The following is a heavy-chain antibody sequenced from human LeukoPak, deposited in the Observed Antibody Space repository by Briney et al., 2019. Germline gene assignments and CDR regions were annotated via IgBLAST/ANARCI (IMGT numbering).Heavy chain of an antibody. CDR2: INHSGST. V-gene: IGHV4-34*01. J-gene: IGHJ4*02. Sequence: PSETLSLTCAVYGGSFSGYYWSWIRQPPGKGLEWIGEINHSGSTNYNPSLKSRVTISVDTSKNQFSLKLSSVTAADTAVYYCAGGPPRYRMRNGYNYFGYWGQGTLVAVSS. CDR3: AGGPPRYRMRNGYNYFGY. CDR1: GGSFSGYY. D-gene: IGHD5-24*01.